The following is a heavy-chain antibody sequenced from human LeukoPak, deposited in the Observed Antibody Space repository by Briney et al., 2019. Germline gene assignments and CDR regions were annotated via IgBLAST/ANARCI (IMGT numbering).Heavy chain of an antibody. V-gene: IGHV3-15*01. D-gene: IGHD3-3*01. J-gene: IGHJ6*03. Sequence: GGPLRLSGAASGFPFGNAWMGGARRPPGKGREWVGRIKGKPAGGTTAEVAPVNGRFTISRDDSKHTLHLQMNSLRTEDTAVYYCTTGFGVVIRLYYYYYYMAVWGKGTTVTVSS. CDR1: GFPFGNAW. CDR2: IKGKPAGGTT. CDR3: TTGFGVVIRLYYYYYYMAV.